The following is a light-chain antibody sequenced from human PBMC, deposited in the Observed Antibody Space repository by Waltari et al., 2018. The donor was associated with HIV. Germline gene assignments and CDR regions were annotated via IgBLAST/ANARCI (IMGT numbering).Light chain of an antibody. V-gene: IGKV3D-15*01. CDR2: HSS. CDR3: QQYQHWPPLT. J-gene: IGKJ4*01. Sequence: DILLTQSPATISVSPGGRVTVSCRASQNVDDKLAWYQQKPGQSPRLLIYHSSGRAAGVPTRFGGAGSATNFTLTITGLQSEDFTLYFCQQYQHWPPLTFGGGSRVELK. CDR1: QNVDDK.